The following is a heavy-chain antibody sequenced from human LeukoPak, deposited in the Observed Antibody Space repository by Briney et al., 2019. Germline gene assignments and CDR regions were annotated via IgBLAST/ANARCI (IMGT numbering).Heavy chain of an antibody. CDR1: GGSISSSSYY. CDR3: ARQLRAYSSSRYYMDV. Sequence: SETLSLTCTVSGGSISSSSYYWGWIRQPPGKGLEWIGSIYYSGSTYYNPSLKSRVTISVDTSKNQFSLKLSSVTAADTAVYYCARQLRAYSSSRYYMDVWGKGTTVTISS. V-gene: IGHV4-39*01. J-gene: IGHJ6*03. D-gene: IGHD6-13*01. CDR2: IYYSGST.